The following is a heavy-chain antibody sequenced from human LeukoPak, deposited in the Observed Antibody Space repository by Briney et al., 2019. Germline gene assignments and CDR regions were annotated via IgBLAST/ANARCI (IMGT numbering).Heavy chain of an antibody. V-gene: IGHV3-74*01. Sequence: GGSLTLSCAVSGFTLSSDWMHWVRQAPGKGLEWVSRMNQDGSDTSYADSVKGRFTISRDNAKNTVYLQMNSLRAEDSAVYYCATVSGYWGQGTLVTVSS. CDR2: MNQDGSDT. CDR3: ATVSGY. J-gene: IGHJ4*02. CDR1: GFTLSSDW. D-gene: IGHD5/OR15-5a*01.